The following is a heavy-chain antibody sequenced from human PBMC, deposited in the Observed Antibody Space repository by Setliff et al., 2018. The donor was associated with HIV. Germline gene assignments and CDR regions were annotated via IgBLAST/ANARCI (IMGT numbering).Heavy chain of an antibody. CDR3: ARERVGALDY. CDR2: IWYDGSNE. D-gene: IGHD3-16*01. Sequence: GGSLRLSCAASGFSLSYHGMHWFRQAPGKGLEWVAIIWYDGSNEYYADSVKGRFTISRDNAKNSLYLQMNSLRAEDTAVYYCARERVGALDYWGQGALVTVSS. V-gene: IGHV3-33*01. J-gene: IGHJ4*02. CDR1: GFSLSYHG.